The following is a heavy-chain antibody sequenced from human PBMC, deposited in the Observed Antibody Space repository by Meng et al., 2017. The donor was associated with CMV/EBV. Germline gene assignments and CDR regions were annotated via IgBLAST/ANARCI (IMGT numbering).Heavy chain of an antibody. CDR2: IYYSGST. V-gene: IGHV4-31*01. Sequence: SIGSGGCYWSWSRQRPGKGLGWIGYIYYSGSTYNNPSLKSQVTISVDTSKSQFSLKLSSVTAADTAVYYCARDRGCSGGSCPSGWFDPWGQGTLVTVSS. CDR3: ARDRGCSGGSCPSGWFDP. J-gene: IGHJ5*02. D-gene: IGHD2-15*01. CDR1: SIGSGGCY.